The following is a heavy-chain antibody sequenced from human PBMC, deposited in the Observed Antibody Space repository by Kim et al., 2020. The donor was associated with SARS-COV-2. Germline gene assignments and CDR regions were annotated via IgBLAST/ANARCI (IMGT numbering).Heavy chain of an antibody. CDR2: ISSSGSTI. Sequence: GGSLRLSCAASGFTFSDYYMSWIRQAPGKGLEWVSYISSSGSTIYYADSVKGRFTISRDNAKNSLYLQMNSLRAEDTAVYYCARDRRLWGFGELLLPTSPQVRYYYGMDVWGQGTTVTVSS. D-gene: IGHD3-10*01. V-gene: IGHV3-11*01. CDR1: GFTFSDYY. J-gene: IGHJ6*02. CDR3: ARDRRLWGFGELLLPTSPQVRYYYGMDV.